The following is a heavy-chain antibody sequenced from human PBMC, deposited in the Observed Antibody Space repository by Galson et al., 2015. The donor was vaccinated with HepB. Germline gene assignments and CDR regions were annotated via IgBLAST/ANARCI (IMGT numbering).Heavy chain of an antibody. Sequence: SLRLASAASGVTVSSYSWSGAAQTPGEGLEWGPTFSGSGGHTYFADTVKGRFTISRDNSKNTLYLQMNSLRAEDTAVYYCAKDGRQWLRPYYFDYWGQGTLVTVSS. CDR1: GVTVSSYS. V-gene: IGHV3-23*01. CDR3: AKDGRQWLRPYYFDY. D-gene: IGHD5-12*01. J-gene: IGHJ4*02. CDR2: FSGSGGHT.